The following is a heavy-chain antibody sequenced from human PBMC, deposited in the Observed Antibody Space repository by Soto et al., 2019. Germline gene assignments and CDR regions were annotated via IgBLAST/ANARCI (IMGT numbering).Heavy chain of an antibody. CDR2: IYYTGST. CDR3: ARANWYSEY. J-gene: IGHJ4*02. V-gene: IGHV4-59*11. D-gene: IGHD7-27*01. Sequence: PAETLSLTCTLSGSSINNHYFTLIRQPPEKGLEWIGYIYYTGSTNYNPSLKSRVTMSVDTSKNQFSLNLTSLTAADTAIYYCARANWYSEYWGQGTLVTVSS. CDR1: GSSINNHY.